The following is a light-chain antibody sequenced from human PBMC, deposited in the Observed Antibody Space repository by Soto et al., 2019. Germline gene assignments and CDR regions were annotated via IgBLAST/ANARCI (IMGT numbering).Light chain of an antibody. CDR3: QQYDSYAWT. CDR2: DAS. V-gene: IGKV1-5*01. CDR1: QSISSW. J-gene: IGKJ1*01. Sequence: DIQMTQSPSILSASVGDRVTITCRASQSISSWLAWYQQKPGKAPKLLIYDASSLESGVPSRFSGIGSGTEFTLTITSLQPDDFANYYCQQYDSYAWTFGQGNKVAIK.